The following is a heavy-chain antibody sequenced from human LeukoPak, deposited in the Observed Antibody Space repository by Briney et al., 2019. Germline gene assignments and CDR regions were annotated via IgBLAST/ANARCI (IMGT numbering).Heavy chain of an antibody. D-gene: IGHD2-15*01. J-gene: IGHJ4*02. CDR1: GFTFSSYW. V-gene: IGHV3-7*01. CDR2: IKQDGSEK. CDR3: ARDKRCSGGSCYLHYFDY. Sequence: GGSLRLSCAASGFTFSSYWMSWVRQAPGKGLEWVANIKQDGSEKYYVDSVKGRFTISRDNAKNSLCLQMNSLRAEDTAVYYCARDKRCSGGSCYLHYFDYWGQGTLVTVSS.